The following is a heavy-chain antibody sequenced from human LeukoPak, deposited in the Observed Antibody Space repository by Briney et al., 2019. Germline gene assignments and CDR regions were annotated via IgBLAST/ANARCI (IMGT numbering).Heavy chain of an antibody. Sequence: SETLSLTCTVSGGSISSSSYYWGWIRQPPGKGLEWIGSIYFSGSTYYNPSLKSRVTISVDSSKNQFSLQLNSVTPEDTAVYYCARVMLVRWTTGAGTMDYWGQGTLVTVSS. J-gene: IGHJ4*02. V-gene: IGHV4-39*01. D-gene: IGHD6-13*01. CDR1: GGSISSSSYY. CDR3: ARVMLVRWTTGAGTMDY. CDR2: IYFSGST.